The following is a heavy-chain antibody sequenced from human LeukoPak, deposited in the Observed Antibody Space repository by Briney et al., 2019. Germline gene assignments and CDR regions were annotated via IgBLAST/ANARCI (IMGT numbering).Heavy chain of an antibody. V-gene: IGHV3-23*01. CDR1: GFTFGSYA. CDR2: IYDSGAYT. D-gene: IGHD3-3*01. J-gene: IGHJ4*02. Sequence: GGSLRLSCAASGFTFGSYAMSWVRQAPGRGLEWVSNIYDSGAYTYYADSVRGRFTISRDNAKNTLYLEMNSLRAEDTAVYYCAKRGSEWSHSDYWGQGTLVTVSS. CDR3: AKRGSEWSHSDY.